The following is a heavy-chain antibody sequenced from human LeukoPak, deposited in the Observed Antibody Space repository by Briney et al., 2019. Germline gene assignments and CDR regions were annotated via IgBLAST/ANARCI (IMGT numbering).Heavy chain of an antibody. V-gene: IGHV4-59*08. CDR1: GGSISSYY. Sequence: SETLSLTCTVSGGSISSYYWSWIRQPPGKGLEWIGYIYYSGSTNYNPSLKSRVTISVDTSKNQFSLKLSSVTAADTAVYYCARQVPTGPYSSSWSFYYYYGMDVWGQGTTVTVSS. D-gene: IGHD6-13*01. CDR3: ARQVPTGPYSSSWSFYYYYGMDV. J-gene: IGHJ6*02. CDR2: IYYSGST.